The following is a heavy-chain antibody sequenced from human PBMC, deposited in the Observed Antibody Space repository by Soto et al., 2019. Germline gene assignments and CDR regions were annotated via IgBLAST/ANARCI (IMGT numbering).Heavy chain of an antibody. CDR3: ARDRVEAGYKYYGMDV. V-gene: IGHV3-33*01. D-gene: IGHD2-2*02. CDR1: GLTFSNYG. Sequence: QVQLVESGGGVVQPGTSLRLSCAASGLTFSNYGMHWVRQAPGKGLEWVAAIWFDGSTKYYADSVKGRFTISRDNSKNTLYLQMNSLRAEDTAMYYCARDRVEAGYKYYGMDVWGQGTTVTVSS. CDR2: IWFDGSTK. J-gene: IGHJ6*02.